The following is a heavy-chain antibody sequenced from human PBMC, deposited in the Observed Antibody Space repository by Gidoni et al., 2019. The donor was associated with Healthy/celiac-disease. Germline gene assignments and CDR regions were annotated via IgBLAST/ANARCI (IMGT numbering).Heavy chain of an antibody. D-gene: IGHD2-8*02. V-gene: IGHV3-33*01. CDR2: IWYDGSNK. CDR1: GFTFSSYG. CDR3: ARARTGDYYYYYGMDV. J-gene: IGHJ6*02. Sequence: QVHLVESGGGVVQPGRSLRLSCSASGFTFSSYGMHWVRQAPGKGLEWVAVIWYDGSNKYYADSGKGRCTISRDNSKNTLYLQRNSLRAEDTAVYYCARARTGDYYYYYGMDVWGQGTTVTVSS.